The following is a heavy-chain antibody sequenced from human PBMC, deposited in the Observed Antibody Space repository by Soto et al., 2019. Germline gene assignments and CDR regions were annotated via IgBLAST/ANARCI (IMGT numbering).Heavy chain of an antibody. J-gene: IGHJ6*03. CDR1: GGSISSYY. Sequence: SETLSLTCTVSGGSISSYYWSWIRQPPGKGLEWIGYIYYSGSTNYNPSLKSRVTISVDTSKNQFSLKLSSVTAADTAVYYCARGKVVVVPESAWDYYYYYMDVWGKGTTVTVSS. CDR3: ARGKVVVVPESAWDYYYYYMDV. V-gene: IGHV4-59*01. D-gene: IGHD2-2*01. CDR2: IYYSGST.